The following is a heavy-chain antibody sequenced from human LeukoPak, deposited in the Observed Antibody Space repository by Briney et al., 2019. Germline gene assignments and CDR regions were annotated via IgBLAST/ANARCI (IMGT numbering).Heavy chain of an antibody. CDR2: ITNSGTTI. J-gene: IGHJ4*02. CDR1: EFTFSNYW. V-gene: IGHV3-11*01. CDR3: AKDYYDSSGHLGFVDY. D-gene: IGHD3-22*01. Sequence: PGGSLRLSCEASEFTFSNYWMSWVRQAPGKGLEWVSYITNSGTTIYYADSVKGRFTISRDNAKNSLYLQMNSLRAEDTAVYYCAKDYYDSSGHLGFVDYWGQGTLVTVSS.